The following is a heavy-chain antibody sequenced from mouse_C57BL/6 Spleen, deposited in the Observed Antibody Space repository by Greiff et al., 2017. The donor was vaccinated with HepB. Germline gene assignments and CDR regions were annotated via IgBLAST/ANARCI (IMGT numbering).Heavy chain of an antibody. CDR2: IDPSDSYT. Sequence: QVQLQQPGAELVMPGASVKLSCKASGYTFTSYWMHWVKQRPGQGLEWIGEIDPSDSYTNYNQKFKGKSTLTVDKSSSTAYMQLSSLTSEDSAVYYCAREPSRGYFDVWGTGTTVTVSS. CDR1: GYTFTSYW. D-gene: IGHD6-1*01. CDR3: AREPSRGYFDV. J-gene: IGHJ1*03. V-gene: IGHV1-69*01.